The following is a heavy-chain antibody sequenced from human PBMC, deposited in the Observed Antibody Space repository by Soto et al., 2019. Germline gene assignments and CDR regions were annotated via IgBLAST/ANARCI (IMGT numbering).Heavy chain of an antibody. V-gene: IGHV3-21*04. D-gene: IGHD6-25*01. CDR3: PREYPRRHYVIDV. CDR2: VSCGGVKK. J-gene: IGHJ6*02. CDR1: GFNFSYNG. Sequence: GGSLRLSCVASGFNFSYNGMSWVRQAPGTGLQWVAIVSCGGVKKYYADYVQGRFSLSRDNAKNSLYLQMNSLRTEDTAVYYCPREYPRRHYVIDVWGQGTTGTGSS.